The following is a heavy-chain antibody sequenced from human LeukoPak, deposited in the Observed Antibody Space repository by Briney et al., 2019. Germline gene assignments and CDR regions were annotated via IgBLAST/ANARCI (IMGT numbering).Heavy chain of an antibody. CDR3: ARSKQYQLLHY. J-gene: IGHJ4*02. CDR1: GGSISSYY. CDR2: IYYRGNT. D-gene: IGHD2-2*01. Sequence: SETLSLTCTVSGGSISSYYWSWMRPPPGKGLEWIGYIYYRGNTIYNPSLKSRVTISVDTSKNQFSLKLSSVTAADTAVYYCARSKQYQLLHYWGQGTLVTVSS. V-gene: IGHV4-59*08.